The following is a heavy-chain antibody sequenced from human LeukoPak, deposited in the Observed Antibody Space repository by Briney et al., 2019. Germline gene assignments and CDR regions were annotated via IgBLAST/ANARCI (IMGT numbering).Heavy chain of an antibody. D-gene: IGHD3-16*01. V-gene: IGHV4-30-4*07. CDR1: GGSISSGGYS. J-gene: IGHJ5*02. Sequence: SETLSLTCAVSGGSISSGGYSWSWIRQPPGKGLEWIGYIYYSGSTYYNPSLKSRVIISVDTSKNQFSLNLTSVTAADTAVYYCARFTPQGYGWGGYNRFDPWGQGTLVTVSS. CDR2: IYYSGST. CDR3: ARFTPQGYGWGGYNRFDP.